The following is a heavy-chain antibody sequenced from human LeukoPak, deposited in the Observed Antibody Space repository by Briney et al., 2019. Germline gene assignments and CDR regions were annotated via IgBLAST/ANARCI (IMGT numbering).Heavy chain of an antibody. Sequence: SVKVSCKASGGTFSSYAISWVRQAPGQGLEWMGGIIPIFGTANYAQKFQGRVTMTRDMSTSTVYMELSSLRSEDTAVYYCARDGTWVGATTGYFQHWGQGTLVTVSS. V-gene: IGHV1-69*05. CDR2: IIPIFGTA. D-gene: IGHD1-26*01. CDR1: GGTFSSYA. CDR3: ARDGTWVGATTGYFQH. J-gene: IGHJ1*01.